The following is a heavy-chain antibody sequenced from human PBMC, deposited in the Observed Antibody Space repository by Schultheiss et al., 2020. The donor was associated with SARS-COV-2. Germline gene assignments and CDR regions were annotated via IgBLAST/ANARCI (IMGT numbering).Heavy chain of an antibody. V-gene: IGHV3-66*01. D-gene: IGHD3-16*01. CDR1: GFTCSDYA. CDR3: ARDRRVDAYYYFYYYGLDV. CDR2: IDVDGDT. Sequence: GGSLRLSCAASGFTCSDYAMSWVRQAPGKGLEWVSDIDVDGDTNYADAVKGRFIISRDNSKNTVYLQMNSLRAEDTAVYYCARDRRVDAYYYFYYYGLDVWGQGTTVTVSS. J-gene: IGHJ6*02.